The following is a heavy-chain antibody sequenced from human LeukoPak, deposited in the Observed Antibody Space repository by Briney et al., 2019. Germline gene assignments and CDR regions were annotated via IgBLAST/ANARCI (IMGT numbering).Heavy chain of an antibody. CDR1: GFIFSHYG. CDR3: ARELSQIVWGGLDY. CDR2: IQNDASTE. Sequence: GGSLGLSCAASGFIFSHYGMHWVRQAPGKGLEWVAVIQNDASTENFADSVKGRFTIPRDDSKNTVFLQMNSLRVEDTAVYYCARELSQIVWGGLDYGGQGTLVSVSS. V-gene: IGHV3-33*01. D-gene: IGHD2-21*01. J-gene: IGHJ4*02.